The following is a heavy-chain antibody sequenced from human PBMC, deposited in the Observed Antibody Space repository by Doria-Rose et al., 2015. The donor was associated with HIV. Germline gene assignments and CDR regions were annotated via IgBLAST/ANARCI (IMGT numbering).Heavy chain of an antibody. V-gene: IGHV4-34*01. J-gene: IGHJ4*02. CDR3: ARGAYYFDRSGPDF. Sequence: GAGLLKPSETLSLTCGVYGESFSGYYWSWIRQPPGKGLEWIGEIHQSGSTNYNPSLKTRVTISVDTSKDQFSLNLRSVTAADTAVYYCARGAYYFDRSGPDFWGQGTLVTVSS. CDR1: GESFSGYY. D-gene: IGHD3-22*01. CDR2: IHQSGST.